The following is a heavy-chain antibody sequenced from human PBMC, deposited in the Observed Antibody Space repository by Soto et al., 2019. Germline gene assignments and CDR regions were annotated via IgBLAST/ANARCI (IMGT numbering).Heavy chain of an antibody. CDR1: GGSINNNY. D-gene: IGHD3-10*01. J-gene: IGHJ4*02. Sequence: PSETLSLTCTVSGGSINNNYWTWIRQPPGKRLEWIGYIFSTGTTNYNPSLESRVTISVDTSKNQLSLKLRSVTAADTAVYYCARGGDNSPWYYSLWGQGTLVTVSS. V-gene: IGHV4-59*01. CDR2: IFSTGTT. CDR3: ARGGDNSPWYYSL.